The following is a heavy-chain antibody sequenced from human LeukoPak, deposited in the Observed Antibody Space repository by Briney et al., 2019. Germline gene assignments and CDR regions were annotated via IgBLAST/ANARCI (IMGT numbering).Heavy chain of an antibody. CDR1: GDSVSSNSAA. J-gene: IGHJ3*02. CDR2: TYYRSKWYN. D-gene: IGHD3-10*01. Sequence: SQTLSLTCSISGDSVSSNSAAWNWIRQSRSRGLEWLGRTYYRSKWYNDYAVSVKSRITINPDTSKNQFSLQLNSVTPEDTAVYYCARAVVLWHDAFDIWGQGTMVTVSS. V-gene: IGHV6-1*01. CDR3: ARAVVLWHDAFDI.